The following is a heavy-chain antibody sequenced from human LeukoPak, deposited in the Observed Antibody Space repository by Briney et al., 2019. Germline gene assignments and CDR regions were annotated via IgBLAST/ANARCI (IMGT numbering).Heavy chain of an antibody. D-gene: IGHD6-19*01. J-gene: IGHJ4*02. CDR3: TKLKGWYGEGFFDY. CDR2: LYSGGAT. CDR1: GFTVSSNY. V-gene: IGHV3-53*01. Sequence: QPGGSLRLSCAASGFTVSSNYMSWVRQPAGKGLEWVSVLYSGGATFYADSVKGRFTISRGTSKNTLYLQMNDLRADDTAVYYCTKLKGWYGEGFFDYWGQGTLVTVSS.